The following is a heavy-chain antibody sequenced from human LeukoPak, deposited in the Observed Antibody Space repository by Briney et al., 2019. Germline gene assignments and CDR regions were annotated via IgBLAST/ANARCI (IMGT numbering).Heavy chain of an antibody. J-gene: IGHJ6*03. CDR3: ARGTSYYDFWSGSTHTMDV. D-gene: IGHD3-3*01. V-gene: IGHV1-69*05. Sequence: SVKVSCKATSRISWVRQAPGQGLEWMGGIIPIFGTANYAQKFQGRVTITTDESTSTAYMELSSLRSEDTAVYYCARGTSYYDFWSGSTHTMDVWGKGTTVTVSS. CDR2: IIPIFGTA. CDR1: TSR.